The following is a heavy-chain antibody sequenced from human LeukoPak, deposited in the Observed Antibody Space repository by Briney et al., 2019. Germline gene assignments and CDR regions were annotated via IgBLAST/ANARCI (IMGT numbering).Heavy chain of an antibody. CDR2: IYPLDSDT. CDR3: ARLLAAPYYINF. Sequence: GEPLNISCKGSGYKFTNYWIAWVRQMPGQGLEWLGIIYPLDSDTRYIPSFQRQVSISVDTSIDTAYLQCSSVKASDTAMYYCARLLAAPYYINFWGQGTLVTVSS. J-gene: IGHJ4*02. CDR1: GYKFTNYW. D-gene: IGHD6-25*01. V-gene: IGHV5-51*01.